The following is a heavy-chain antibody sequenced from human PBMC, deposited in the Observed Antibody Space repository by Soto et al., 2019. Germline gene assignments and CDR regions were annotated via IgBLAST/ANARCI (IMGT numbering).Heavy chain of an antibody. CDR1: GFTFSNYA. V-gene: IGHV3-23*01. D-gene: IGHD6-19*01. Sequence: GGSLRLSCAASGFTFSNYAMNWVRQAPGKGLEWVSAISGSGGSTYYADSVKGRFTISRDNSKNTLYVQMNSLRAEDTAVYYCTKNALQVALARPNCFDPWGQGTLVTVSS. J-gene: IGHJ5*02. CDR3: TKNALQVALARPNCFDP. CDR2: ISGSGGST.